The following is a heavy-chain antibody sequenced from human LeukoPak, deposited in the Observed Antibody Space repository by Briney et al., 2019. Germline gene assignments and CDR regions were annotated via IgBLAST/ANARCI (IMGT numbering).Heavy chain of an antibody. CDR1: GYTFTGYY. V-gene: IGHV1-2*02. CDR3: ARYDYSNLDMAEYFQH. CDR2: INPNSGGT. J-gene: IGHJ1*01. D-gene: IGHD4-11*01. Sequence: ASVKVSCKASGYTFTGYYMHWVRQAPGQGLEWMGWINPNSGGTNYAQKFQGRVTMTRDTSISTAYMELSRLRSEDTAVYYCARYDYSNLDMAEYFQHWGQGTLVTVSS.